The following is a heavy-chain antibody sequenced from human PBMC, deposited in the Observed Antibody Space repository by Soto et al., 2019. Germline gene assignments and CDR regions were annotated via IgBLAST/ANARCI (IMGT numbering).Heavy chain of an antibody. V-gene: IGHV5-51*01. CDR1: GYTFTTYW. CDR2: IYPGDSET. J-gene: IGHJ4*02. D-gene: IGHD2-15*01. CDR3: ARCQAARQWPLCDY. Sequence: PGESLKISCKGSGYTFTTYWIGWVRHMPGKGLEWMGIIYPGDSETRYSPSFQGQVTISAAKAINTAYLQWNSLKASDTAIYYCARCQAARQWPLCDYCGQVTRVTVSS.